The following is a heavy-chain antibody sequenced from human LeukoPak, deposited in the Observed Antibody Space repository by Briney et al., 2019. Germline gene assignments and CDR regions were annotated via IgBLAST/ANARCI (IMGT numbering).Heavy chain of an antibody. Sequence: GGSLRLSCAASGFTFSSYGMHWVRQAPGKGLEWVAVISYDGSNKYYADSVKGRFTISRDNSKNTLYLEMNSLRAEDTAVYYCAKDLLLWFGELAGYMDVWGKGTTVTISS. D-gene: IGHD3-10*01. V-gene: IGHV3-30*18. J-gene: IGHJ6*03. CDR2: ISYDGSNK. CDR3: AKDLLLWFGELAGYMDV. CDR1: GFTFSSYG.